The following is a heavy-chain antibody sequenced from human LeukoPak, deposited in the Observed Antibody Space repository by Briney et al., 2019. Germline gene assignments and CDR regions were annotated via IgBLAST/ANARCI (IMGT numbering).Heavy chain of an antibody. V-gene: IGHV5-51*01. Sequence: GESLKISCKGSGYIFRSYWIGWVRQTHGKGLEWMGIIYPADSETRYSPSFEDQVTISVDKSINTAFLQWSRLKASDSAMYYCVRGAGSTIFGARGDYWGQGTLVTVTS. CDR2: IYPADSET. CDR3: VRGAGSTIFGARGDY. CDR1: GYIFRSYW. J-gene: IGHJ4*02. D-gene: IGHD3-3*01.